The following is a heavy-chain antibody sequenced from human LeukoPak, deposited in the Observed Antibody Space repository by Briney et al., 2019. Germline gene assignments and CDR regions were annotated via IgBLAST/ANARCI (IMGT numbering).Heavy chain of an antibody. CDR1: GYSISSGYY. D-gene: IGHD2-2*02. V-gene: IGHV4-38-2*01. J-gene: IGHJ6*03. CDR2: IYHSGGT. CDR3: AGYCSSTSCYTPYYYYYMDV. Sequence: SETLSLTCAVSGYSISSGYYWGWIRQPPGKGLEWIGSIYHSGGTYYNPSLKSRVTISVDTSKNQFSLKLSSVTAADTAVYYCAGYCSSTSCYTPYYYYYMDVWGKGTTVTVSS.